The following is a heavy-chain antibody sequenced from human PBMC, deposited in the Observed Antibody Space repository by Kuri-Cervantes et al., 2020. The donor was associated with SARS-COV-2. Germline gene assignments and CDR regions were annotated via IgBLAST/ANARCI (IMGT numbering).Heavy chain of an antibody. Sequence: SETLSLTCTVSDGSISSYYWSWIRQPPGKGLEWIGYIYYSGSTNYNPSLKSRVTISVDTSKNQFSLKLSSVTAADTAVYYCARGRGTMVLNWFDPWGQGTLVTVSS. J-gene: IGHJ5*02. CDR1: DGSISSYY. V-gene: IGHV4-59*01. CDR2: IYYSGST. D-gene: IGHD3-10*01. CDR3: ARGRGTMVLNWFDP.